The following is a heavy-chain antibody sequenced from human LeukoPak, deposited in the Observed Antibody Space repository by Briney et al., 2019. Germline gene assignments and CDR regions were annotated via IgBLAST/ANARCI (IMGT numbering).Heavy chain of an antibody. CDR3: ARDRLTMIVYYFDY. D-gene: IGHD3-22*01. J-gene: IGHJ4*02. V-gene: IGHV3-30-3*01. CDR1: GFTFSSYA. Sequence: GRSLRPSCAASGFTFSSYAMHWVRQAPGKGLEWVAVISYDGSNKYYADSVKGRFTISRDNSKNTLYLQMNSLRAEDTAVYYCARDRLTMIVYYFDYWGQGTLVTVSS. CDR2: ISYDGSNK.